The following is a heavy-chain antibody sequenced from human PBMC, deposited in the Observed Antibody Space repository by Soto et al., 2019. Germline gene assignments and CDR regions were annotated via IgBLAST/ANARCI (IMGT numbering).Heavy chain of an antibody. D-gene: IGHD3-10*01. Sequence: EVQLVESGGGLVQPGRSLRLSCAASGFTFDDYAMHWVRQAPGKGLEWVSGISWNSGSIGYADSVKGRFTISRDNAKNSLYLQMNSLRAEDTDLYYCAKDLAWSRDGELSYYFDYWGQGTLVTVSS. V-gene: IGHV3-9*01. CDR1: GFTFDDYA. CDR2: ISWNSGSI. J-gene: IGHJ4*02. CDR3: AKDLAWSRDGELSYYFDY.